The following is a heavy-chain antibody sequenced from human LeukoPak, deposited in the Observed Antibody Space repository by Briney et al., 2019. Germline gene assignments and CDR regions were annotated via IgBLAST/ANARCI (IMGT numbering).Heavy chain of an antibody. CDR2: IYYTGST. CDR1: GGSISGQH. D-gene: IGHD4-17*01. CDR3: VRSKSGTYGWFDP. V-gene: IGHV4-59*11. J-gene: IGHJ5*02. Sequence: SETLSLTCSVYGGSISGQHWRWIRQPPGKGLEWIGYIYYTGSTNYDTSLKSRVIISVDTSKNQFSLKVSSVTAADTALYYCVRSKSGTYGWFDPWGQGTLVTVSS.